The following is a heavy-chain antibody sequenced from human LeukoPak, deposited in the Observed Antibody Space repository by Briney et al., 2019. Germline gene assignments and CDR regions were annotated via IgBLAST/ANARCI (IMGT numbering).Heavy chain of an antibody. CDR1: GYTFTSYY. D-gene: IGHD6-19*01. V-gene: IGHV1-46*01. Sequence: GASVKVSCKASGYTFTSYYMHWVRQAPGQGLEWMGIINPSGGSTSYAQKFQGRVTMTRDTSTSTVYMELSSLRSEDTAVYYCARDLIAVAGSYRGGYYYYYMDVWGKGTTVTVSS. CDR2: INPSGGST. J-gene: IGHJ6*03. CDR3: ARDLIAVAGSYRGGYYYYYMDV.